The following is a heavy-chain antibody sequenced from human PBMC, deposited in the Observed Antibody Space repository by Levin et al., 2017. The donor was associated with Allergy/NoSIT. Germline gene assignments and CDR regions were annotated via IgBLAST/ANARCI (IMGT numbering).Heavy chain of an antibody. V-gene: IGHV3-48*01. CDR3: ARERVAVGNAFDI. CDR2: ISSSSSSI. J-gene: IGHJ3*02. CDR1: GFTFSSYS. D-gene: IGHD6-19*01. Sequence: GGSLRLSCAASGFTFSSYSMNWVRQAPGKGLEWVSNISSSSSSIHYADSVKGRFTISRDNAKNSLYLQMNSLRAEDTAVYYCARERVAVGNAFDIWGQGTMVTVSS.